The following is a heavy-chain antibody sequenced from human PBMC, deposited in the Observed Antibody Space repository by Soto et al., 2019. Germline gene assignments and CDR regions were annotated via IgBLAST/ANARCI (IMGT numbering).Heavy chain of an antibody. CDR2: MRYDGTEK. CDR1: GFPVSNYG. D-gene: IGHD6-13*01. Sequence: QVQLVESGGGVVQPGKSLRLSCAAPGFPVSNYGMQWVRQAPGKGLEWVALMRYDGTEKYDVDSVKGRFTISRDNSRNTLYLEMNGLRSDDTAVYYCARDVAAAGSSRWLDTWGQGTEVIVSS. CDR3: ARDVAAAGSSRWLDT. V-gene: IGHV3-33*01. J-gene: IGHJ5*02.